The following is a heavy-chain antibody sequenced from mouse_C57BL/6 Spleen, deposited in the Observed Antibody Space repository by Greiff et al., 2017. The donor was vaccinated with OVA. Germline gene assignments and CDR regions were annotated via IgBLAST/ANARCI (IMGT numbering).Heavy chain of an antibody. CDR1: GYTFTDYY. CDR2: INPNNGGT. D-gene: IGHD3-2*02. J-gene: IGHJ2*01. V-gene: IGHV1-26*01. CDR3: ARMSPIDSSGYGY. Sequence: EVQLQQSGPELVKPGASVKISCKASGYTFTDYYMNWVKQSHGKSLEWIGDINPNNGGTSYNQKFKGKATLTVDKSSSTAYMELRSLTSEDSAVYYCARMSPIDSSGYGYWGQGTTLTVSS.